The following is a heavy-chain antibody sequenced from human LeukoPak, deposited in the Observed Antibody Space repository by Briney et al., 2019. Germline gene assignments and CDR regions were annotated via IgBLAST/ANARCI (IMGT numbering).Heavy chain of an antibody. CDR3: ARPRGCGSSRCNNFDY. V-gene: IGHV3-7*01. CDR2: MNEYGSEI. J-gene: IGHJ4*02. CDR1: GFTFSSYG. Sequence: GGSLRLSCAASGFTFSSYGVSWVRQAPGKGLEWVAKMNEYGSEIFYVDSVKGRFTISRDNAKNSLYLQMNRLRAEDTAVYYCARPRGCGSSRCNNFDYWGQGTLVTVSS. D-gene: IGHD2-2*01.